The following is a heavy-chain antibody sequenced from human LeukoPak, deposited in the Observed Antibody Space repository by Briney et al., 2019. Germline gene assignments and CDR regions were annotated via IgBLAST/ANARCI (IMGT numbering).Heavy chain of an antibody. V-gene: IGHV4-30-2*01. CDR3: ARDGVIGTTFDS. D-gene: IGHD1-14*01. CDR1: GGSISSGGYY. J-gene: IGHJ4*02. Sequence: PSQTLSLTCTVSGGSISSGGYYWSWIRQPPGKGLEWIGYIYHSGSTYYNPSLKSRVTISVDRSKNQFSLKLSSVTAADTAVYYCARDGVIGTTFDSWGQGTLVTVSS. CDR2: IYHSGST.